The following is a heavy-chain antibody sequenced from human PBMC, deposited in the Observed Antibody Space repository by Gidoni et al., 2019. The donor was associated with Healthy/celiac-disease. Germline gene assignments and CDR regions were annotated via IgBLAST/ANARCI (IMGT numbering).Heavy chain of an antibody. CDR1: GGSISSGGYS. CDR2: IYHSGST. Sequence: QLQLQESGSGLVKPSQTLSLTCAVSGGSISSGGYSWGWIRQPPGKGLEWIGYIYHSGSTFYNPSLKSRVTISVDRSKNQFSLKLSSVTAADTAVYYCARSLYCSSTSCYRGWFDPWGQGTLVTVSS. D-gene: IGHD2-2*02. V-gene: IGHV4-30-2*01. CDR3: ARSLYCSSTSCYRGWFDP. J-gene: IGHJ5*02.